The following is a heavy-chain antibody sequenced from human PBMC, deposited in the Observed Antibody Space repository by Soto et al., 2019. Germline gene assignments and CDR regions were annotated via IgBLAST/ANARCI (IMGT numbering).Heavy chain of an antibody. V-gene: IGHV3-7*01. Sequence: EVQLVESGGGLVQPGGSLRLSCVDSGFTFSSHWMSWVRQGPGKGLEWVANIKEDGSEEYYVDSVKARFTISRDNAKHSLLRQMDCLRVEDMAVSYCARGGNYCVAHWGQGTLATVSS. CDR1: GFTFSSHW. D-gene: IGHD1-7*01. CDR2: IKEDGSEE. CDR3: ARGGNYCVAH. J-gene: IGHJ4*02.